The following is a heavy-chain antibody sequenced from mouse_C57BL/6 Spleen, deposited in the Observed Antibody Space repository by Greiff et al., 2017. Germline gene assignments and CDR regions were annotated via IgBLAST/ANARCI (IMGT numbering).Heavy chain of an antibody. CDR3: ARAYYGSSYYYAMDY. Sequence: QVQLQQPGAELVKPGASVKLSCKASGYTFTSYWMQWVKQRPGQGLEWIGEIDPSDSYTNYNQKFKGKATLTVDTSSSTAYMQLSSLTSEDSAVYDCARAYYGSSYYYAMDYWGQRTSVTASS. CDR1: GYTFTSYW. J-gene: IGHJ4*01. V-gene: IGHV1-50*01. CDR2: IDPSDSYT. D-gene: IGHD1-1*01.